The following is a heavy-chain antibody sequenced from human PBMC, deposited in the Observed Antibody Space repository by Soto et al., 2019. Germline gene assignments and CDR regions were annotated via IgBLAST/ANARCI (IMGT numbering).Heavy chain of an antibody. CDR2: ISGSGGST. J-gene: IGHJ2*01. D-gene: IGHD4-17*01. CDR1: GFTFSSYA. CDR3: AKRTVGWYFDL. Sequence: EVQLLESGGGLVQPGGSLRLSCAASGFTFSSYAMSWVRQAPGKGLEWVSAISGSGGSTYYADSVKGRFTFSRDNSKNALYLQMNSLTAEDTAVYYCAKRTVGWYFDLWGRGTLVTVSS. V-gene: IGHV3-23*01.